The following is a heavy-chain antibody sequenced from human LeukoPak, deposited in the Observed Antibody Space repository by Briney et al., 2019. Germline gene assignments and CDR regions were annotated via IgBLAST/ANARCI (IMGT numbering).Heavy chain of an antibody. J-gene: IGHJ4*02. V-gene: IGHV3-7*01. CDR2: IKQDGSEK. CDR3: ARDYGPTRESDY. D-gene: IGHD3-10*01. CDR1: GFTFSDYW. Sequence: GSLRLSCAASGFTFSDYWMTWVRQAPWKGLEWVANIKQDGSEKYYLDSVKGRFTISRDNAKNSVYLQMNSLRAEDTAVFYCARDYGPTRESDYWGQGTLVTVSS.